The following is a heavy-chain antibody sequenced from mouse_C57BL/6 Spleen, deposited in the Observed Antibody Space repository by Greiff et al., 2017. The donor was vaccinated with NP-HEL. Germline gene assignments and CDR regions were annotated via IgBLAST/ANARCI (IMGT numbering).Heavy chain of an antibody. CDR3: ARGPNWDDAY. D-gene: IGHD4-1*01. CDR2: IEPSDSYN. Sequence: QVQLQQPGAELVRPGTSVKLSCKASGYTFTSYWMHWVKQRPGQGLEWIGVIEPSDSYNNYNQKFKGKATLTVDTSSSTAYMQLSSLTSEDSAVYYCARGPNWDDAYWGQGTLVTVSA. V-gene: IGHV1-59*01. J-gene: IGHJ3*01. CDR1: GYTFTSYW.